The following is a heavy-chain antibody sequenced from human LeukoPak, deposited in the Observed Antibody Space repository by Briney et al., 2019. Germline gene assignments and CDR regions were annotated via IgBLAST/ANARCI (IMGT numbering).Heavy chain of an antibody. CDR3: ARGIPIQLWLPPYYYYYMDV. J-gene: IGHJ6*03. CDR2: ISAYNGNT. CDR1: GYTFTSYG. V-gene: IGHV1-18*01. D-gene: IGHD5-18*01. Sequence: GASVKVSCKASGYTFTSYGISWVRQAPGQGLEWMGSISAYNGNTNYAQKLQGRVTMTTDTSTSTAYMELRSLRSDDTAVYYCARGIPIQLWLPPYYYYYMDVWGKGTTVTVSS.